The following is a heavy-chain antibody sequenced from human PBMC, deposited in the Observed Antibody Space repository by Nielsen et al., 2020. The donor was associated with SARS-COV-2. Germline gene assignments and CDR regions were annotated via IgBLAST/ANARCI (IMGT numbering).Heavy chain of an antibody. D-gene: IGHD3-9*01. CDR1: GGSISSYY. CDR2: INHSGST. CDR3: ARADYDILTGPYYFDY. V-gene: IGHV4-34*01. J-gene: IGHJ4*02. Sequence: SETLSLTCTVSGGSISSYYWSWIRQPPGKGLEWIGEINHSGSTNYNPSLKSRVTISVDTSKNQFSLKLSSVTAADTAVYYCARADYDILTGPYYFDYWGQGTLVTVSS.